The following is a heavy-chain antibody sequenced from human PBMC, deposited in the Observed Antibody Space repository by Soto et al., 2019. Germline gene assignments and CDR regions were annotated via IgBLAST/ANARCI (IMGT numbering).Heavy chain of an antibody. J-gene: IGHJ3*02. D-gene: IGHD3-16*01. CDR2: IKQDESEK. Sequence: PGGGLRLFWGAAGYTSRNHWVRWVRQAPGKGLGWVANIKQDESEKFYVDSVKGRFTISRDNPKNTLYLQMNSLRAEDTAVYYCAKDQGEACTVYAFDIWGELTMFPVS. V-gene: IGHV3-7*03. CDR1: GYTSRNHW. CDR3: AKDQGEACTVYAFDI.